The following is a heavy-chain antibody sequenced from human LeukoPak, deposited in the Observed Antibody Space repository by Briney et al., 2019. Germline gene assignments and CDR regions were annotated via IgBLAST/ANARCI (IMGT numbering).Heavy chain of an antibody. CDR2: IYYSGST. CDR1: GGSISSYY. J-gene: IGHJ4*02. Sequence: KSSETLSLTCTVSGGSISSYYWSWIRQPPGKGLEWIGYIYYSGSTYYNPSLKSRVTISVDTSKNQFSLKLSSVTAADTAVYYCARGGGYCSGGRCCGFDYWGQGTLVTVSS. CDR3: ARGGGYCSGGRCCGFDY. D-gene: IGHD2-15*01. V-gene: IGHV4-59*08.